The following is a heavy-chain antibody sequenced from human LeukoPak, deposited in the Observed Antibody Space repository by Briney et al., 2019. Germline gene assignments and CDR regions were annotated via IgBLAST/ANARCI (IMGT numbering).Heavy chain of an antibody. V-gene: IGHV4-34*01. D-gene: IGHD3-10*01. CDR3: ASSSGQH. Sequence: SEALSLTCAVYGGSFSGYYWSWIRQPPGKGLEWIGEINHSGSTNYNPSLKSRVTISVDTSKNQFSLKLSSVTAADTAVYYCASSSGQHWGQGTLVTVSS. CDR2: INHSGST. CDR1: GGSFSGYY. J-gene: IGHJ1*01.